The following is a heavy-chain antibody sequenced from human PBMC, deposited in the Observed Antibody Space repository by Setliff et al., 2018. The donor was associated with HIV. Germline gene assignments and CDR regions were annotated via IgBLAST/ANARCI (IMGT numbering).Heavy chain of an antibody. Sequence: SETLSLTCTVSGDSIYSGGYYWTWIRQHPGKGLEWIGHIYYSGSTNYNPSLKSRVTLSVKTSKNQFSLKLNSVTAADTAVYYCARDSNAPYFQHWGQGTLVTVSS. J-gene: IGHJ1*01. V-gene: IGHV4-61*08. CDR1: GDSIYSGGYY. D-gene: IGHD1-1*01. CDR3: ARDSNAPYFQH. CDR2: IYYSGST.